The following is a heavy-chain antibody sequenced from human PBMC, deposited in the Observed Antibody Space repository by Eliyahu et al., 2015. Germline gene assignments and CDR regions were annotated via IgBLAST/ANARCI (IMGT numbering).Heavy chain of an antibody. CDR2: IDPDSGST. CDR1: GXTFTAAY. V-gene: IGHV1-46*01. Sequence: QAQLVQSGAEVXKPGAPVXVSCKAXGXTFTAAYMHWVRQAPGQGLEWMGRIDPDSGSTTYAQKFQGRVTMTRDTSTSTVYMDLSSLRSEDTAVYFCARDLGVNIDGDLDAFDMWGQGTMVTVSS. CDR3: ARDLGVNIDGDLDAFDM. J-gene: IGHJ3*02. D-gene: IGHD3-3*01.